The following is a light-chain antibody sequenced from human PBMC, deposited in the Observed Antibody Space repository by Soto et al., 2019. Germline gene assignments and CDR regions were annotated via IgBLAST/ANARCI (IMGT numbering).Light chain of an antibody. CDR2: DAS. V-gene: IGKV3-15*01. CDR3: QQYNNWSIT. CDR1: QSVSGD. J-gene: IGKJ5*01. Sequence: EIVLTQSPATLSVAPGGRATLSCRASQSVSGDLAWYHHKPGQAPRLLIYDASTRALDTPARFAGSGSGTEFTLTISSLQSEDFAVYFCQQYNNWSITFGQGTRLEIK.